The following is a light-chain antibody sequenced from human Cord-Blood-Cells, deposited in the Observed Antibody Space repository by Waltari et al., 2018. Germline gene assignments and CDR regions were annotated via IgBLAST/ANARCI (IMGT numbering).Light chain of an antibody. CDR2: WAS. Sequence: DIVMTQSPGSLDVSLGERATINCKSSQSVLYSSNNKNYLAWYQQKPGQPPKLLIYWASTRESGVPDRFSGSGSGTDFTLTISSLQAEDVAVYYCQQYYSTPLTFGGGTKVEIK. J-gene: IGKJ4*01. CDR1: QSVLYSSNNKNY. V-gene: IGKV4-1*01. CDR3: QQYYSTPLT.